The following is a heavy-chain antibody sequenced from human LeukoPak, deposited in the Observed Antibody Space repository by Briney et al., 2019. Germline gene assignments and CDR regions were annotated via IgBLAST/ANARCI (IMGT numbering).Heavy chain of an antibody. Sequence: PSETLSLTCTVSGGSISSYYWSWIRQPPGKGLEWIGYIYYSGSTNYNPSLKSRVTISVDTSKNQFSLKLSSVTAADTAVYYCARDGTLLAYGMDVWGQGTTVTVSS. CDR1: GGSISSYY. CDR2: IYYSGST. V-gene: IGHV4-59*01. CDR3: ARDGTLLAYGMDV. J-gene: IGHJ6*02. D-gene: IGHD2-21*02.